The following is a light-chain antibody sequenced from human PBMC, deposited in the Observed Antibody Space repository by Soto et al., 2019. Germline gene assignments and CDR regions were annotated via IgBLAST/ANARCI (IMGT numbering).Light chain of an antibody. CDR3: QKYNSAPFT. V-gene: IGKV1-27*01. Sequence: DIQMTQSPSSLSASVGDRVTITCRASQAINNYLAWYQQKPGQLPKLLIQAASTLQSGVPSRFGGTKSWTEFTLTISSLQPEDVGNYYCQKYNSAPFTFGPGTKVAIK. J-gene: IGKJ3*01. CDR2: AAS. CDR1: QAINNY.